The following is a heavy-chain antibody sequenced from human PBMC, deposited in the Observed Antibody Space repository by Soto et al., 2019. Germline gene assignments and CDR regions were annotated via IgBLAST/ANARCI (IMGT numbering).Heavy chain of an antibody. V-gene: IGHV4-34*01. Sequence: KPSETLSLTCAVNSGSFTGYYWTWIRQAPGKGLEWIGEINHSGSTNYNPSLKSRVTISVDTSRNQFSLKVNTVTAADTGVYYCARVRGGYYYGVDVWGQGTTVTVSS. J-gene: IGHJ6*02. CDR1: SGSFTGYY. CDR2: INHSGST. CDR3: ARVRGGYYYGVDV.